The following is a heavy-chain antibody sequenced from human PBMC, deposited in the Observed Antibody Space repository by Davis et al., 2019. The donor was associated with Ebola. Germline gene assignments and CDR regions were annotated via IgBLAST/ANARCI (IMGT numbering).Heavy chain of an antibody. CDR1: GYSFTTHW. CDR3: TSQGHRGSYLIHDY. J-gene: IGHJ4*02. V-gene: IGHV5-10-1*01. D-gene: IGHD5-18*01. Sequence: PGGSLRLSCKGSGYSFTTHWISWVRQMPGKGLEWMGRIDPTDSYTNYSPSFQGHVTISVDNSITTAYLQWSSLKASDTAMYYCTSQGHRGSYLIHDYWGQGTQVIVSS. CDR2: IDPTDSYT.